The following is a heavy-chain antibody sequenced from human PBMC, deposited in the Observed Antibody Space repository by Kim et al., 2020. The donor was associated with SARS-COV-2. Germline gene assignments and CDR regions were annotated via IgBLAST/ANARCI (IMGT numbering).Heavy chain of an antibody. D-gene: IGHD6-19*01. CDR2: INTNTGNP. CDR1: GYTFTSYA. J-gene: IGHJ4*02. Sequence: ASVKVSCKASGYTFTSYAMNWVRQAPGQGLEWMGWINTNTGNPTYAQGFTGRFVFSLDTSVSTAYLQISSLKAEDTAVYYCARVLSEQWLVDGFDYWGQGTLVTVSS. CDR3: ARVLSEQWLVDGFDY. V-gene: IGHV7-4-1*02.